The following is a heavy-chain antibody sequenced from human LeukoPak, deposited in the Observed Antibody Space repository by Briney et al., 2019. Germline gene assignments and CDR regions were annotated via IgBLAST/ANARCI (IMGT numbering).Heavy chain of an antibody. J-gene: IGHJ6*02. D-gene: IGHD6-13*01. CDR2: ISAYNGNT. CDR3: ARVRYSSSWYLHYGMDV. Sequence: ASVKVSCKASGYTFTSYGISWVRQAPGQGLEWMGWISAYNGNTNYAQKLQGRVTMTTDTSTSTAYMELRSLRSDDTAVYYCARVRYSSSWYLHYGMDVWGQGTTVTVSS. V-gene: IGHV1-18*01. CDR1: GYTFTSYG.